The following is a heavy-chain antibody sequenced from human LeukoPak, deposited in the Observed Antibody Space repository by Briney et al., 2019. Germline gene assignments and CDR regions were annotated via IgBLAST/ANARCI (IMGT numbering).Heavy chain of an antibody. Sequence: GRSLRLSCVASGFTFSSYSMHWVRQAPGKGLEWVAFIRYVGSNKYYADSVKGRFTISRDNSKNTLYLQMNSLRAEDTAVYYCANGNPYYYDSSGYWGFDYWGQGTLVTVSS. V-gene: IGHV3-30*04. CDR3: ANGNPYYYDSSGYWGFDY. D-gene: IGHD3-22*01. J-gene: IGHJ4*02. CDR2: IRYVGSNK. CDR1: GFTFSSYS.